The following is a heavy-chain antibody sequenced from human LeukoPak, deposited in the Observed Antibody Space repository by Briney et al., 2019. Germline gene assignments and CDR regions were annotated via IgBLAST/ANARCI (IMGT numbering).Heavy chain of an antibody. CDR3: ARRRFNAKRLGPLNY. Sequence: GESLKISRKGSGFDLNYYWIAWGRQMPGKGLEWMGIIYPDDSEPKYSPSFQGQVTISADKSISTAYLQWGSLKDSDTAMYYCARRRFNAKRLGPLNYWGQGTLVTVSS. V-gene: IGHV5-51*01. J-gene: IGHJ4*02. CDR1: GFDLNYYW. CDR2: IYPDDSEP. D-gene: IGHD3-16*01.